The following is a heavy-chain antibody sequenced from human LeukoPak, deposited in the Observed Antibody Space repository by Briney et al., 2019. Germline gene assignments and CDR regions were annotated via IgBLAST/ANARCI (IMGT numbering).Heavy chain of an antibody. CDR2: INPNSGGT. V-gene: IGHV1-2*02. J-gene: IGHJ4*02. CDR1: GYTFTGSY. D-gene: IGHD2-8*01. Sequence: ASVKVSCKASGYTFTGSYMHWVRQAPGQGLEWMGWINPNSGGTNYAQKFQGRVTMTSDTSISTAYMELSSLRSDDTAVYFCAREYCTNGVCYKAHDYWGQGTLVTVSS. CDR3: AREYCTNGVCYKAHDY.